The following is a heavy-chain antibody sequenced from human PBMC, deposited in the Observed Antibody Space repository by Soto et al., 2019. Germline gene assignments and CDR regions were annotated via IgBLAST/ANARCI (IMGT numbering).Heavy chain of an antibody. D-gene: IGHD1-1*01. V-gene: IGHV1-18*01. CDR2: ISAHTGNT. CDR1: GYTFTSYG. J-gene: IGHJ4*02. Sequence: QVHLVQSGAEVKKPGASVKVSCKASGYTFTSYGITWVRQAPGQGLEWMGWISAHTGNTDYAQKLRGRVIVTRDTSTSTAYMELRCLISDDTAVYYCARGRYGDYWGQGALVTVSS. CDR3: ARGRYGDY.